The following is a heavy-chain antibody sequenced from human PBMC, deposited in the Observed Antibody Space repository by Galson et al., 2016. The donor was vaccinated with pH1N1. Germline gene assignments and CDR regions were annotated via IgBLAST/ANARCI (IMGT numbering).Heavy chain of an antibody. Sequence: SVKVSCKASGGTFSFYSFSWLRQAPGQGLERMGGIIPIFGTPNYAQKFQGRVAITADESSSTAYMELSSLRSEDTAVYYCASHSLRDGYNLYYFDYWGQGTLVTVSS. CDR2: IIPIFGTP. CDR1: GGTFSFYS. D-gene: IGHD5-24*01. CDR3: ASHSLRDGYNLYYFDY. V-gene: IGHV1-69*13. J-gene: IGHJ4*02.